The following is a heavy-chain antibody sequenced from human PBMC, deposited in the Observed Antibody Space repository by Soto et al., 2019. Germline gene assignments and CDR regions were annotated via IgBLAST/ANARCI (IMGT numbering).Heavy chain of an antibody. CDR2: ISYDGSNK. V-gene: IGHV3-30*18. Sequence: GGSLRLSCAASGFTFSSYGMHWVRQAPGKGLEWVAVISYDGSNKYYADSVKGRFTISRDNSKNTLYLQMNSLRAEDTAVYYCAKDDGIAVAQGKYCFDYWGKGTLV. D-gene: IGHD6-19*01. J-gene: IGHJ4*02. CDR3: AKDDGIAVAQGKYCFDY. CDR1: GFTFSSYG.